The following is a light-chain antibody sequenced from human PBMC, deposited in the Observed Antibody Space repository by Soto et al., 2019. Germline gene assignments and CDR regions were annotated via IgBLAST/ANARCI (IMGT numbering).Light chain of an antibody. V-gene: IGKV1-27*01. J-gene: IGKJ1*01. Sequence: DIQMTQSPSSLSASVGDRVTITCRASQGISNYLAWYQQKPGKVPQLLIYSASVLKSVVPSRFSGSGAETDFTLTISSLQPEDVATYYCQKYNSALWTFGQGTKVEIK. CDR1: QGISNY. CDR3: QKYNSALWT. CDR2: SAS.